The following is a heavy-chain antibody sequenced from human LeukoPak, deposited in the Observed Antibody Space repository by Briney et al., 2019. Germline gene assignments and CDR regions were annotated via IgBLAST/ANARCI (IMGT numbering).Heavy chain of an antibody. D-gene: IGHD6-13*01. J-gene: IGHJ4*02. CDR1: GGSFSGYY. Sequence: SETLSLTCAVYGGSFSGYYWSWVRQPPGKGLEWIGEIYHSGSTNYNPSLKSRVTISVDKSKNQFSLKLSSVTAADTAVYYCARAGIAAAGGGGYWGQGTLVTVSS. CDR3: ARAGIAAAGGGGY. CDR2: IYHSGST. V-gene: IGHV4-34*01.